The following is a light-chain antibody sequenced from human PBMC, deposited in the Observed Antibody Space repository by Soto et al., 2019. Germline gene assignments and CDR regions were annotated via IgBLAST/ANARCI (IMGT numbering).Light chain of an antibody. J-gene: IGKJ1*01. V-gene: IGKV3-20*01. CDR3: QQYGRSPTWT. Sequence: EIMLSQSPGTVSLSPGERATLSCRASQTISGTYLAWYQQKPGQAPRLLIYSSSSRAAGVSDRFSGSGSGTDFSLTISRLEHEDFAMYYCQQYGRSPTWTFGQGTKVDIK. CDR2: SSS. CDR1: QTISGTY.